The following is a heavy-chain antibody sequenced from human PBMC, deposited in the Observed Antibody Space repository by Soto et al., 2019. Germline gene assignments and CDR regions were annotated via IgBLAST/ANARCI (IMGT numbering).Heavy chain of an antibody. J-gene: IGHJ4*02. Sequence: EVQLVESGGGLVQPGRSLRLSCAASGFTFDDYAMHWVRQAPGKGLEWVSGISWNSGSIGYADSVKGRFTISRDNAKNSLYLQMNSLRAEDTALYYCAKDSSSYYDSSGYNDYWGQGTLVTVSS. V-gene: IGHV3-9*01. CDR1: GFTFDDYA. CDR2: ISWNSGSI. D-gene: IGHD3-22*01. CDR3: AKDSSSYYDSSGYNDY.